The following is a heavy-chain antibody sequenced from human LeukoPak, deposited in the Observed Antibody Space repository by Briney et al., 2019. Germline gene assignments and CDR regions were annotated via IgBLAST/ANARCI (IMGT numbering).Heavy chain of an antibody. Sequence: PGGSLRLSCAASGFTFSNAWMSWVRQAPGKGLEWVSGISGSGDYTYYADSVKGRFTISTDNSKNTLYLQMNSLRAEDTALYYCAKMGKYSTGWVDYWGQGILVTVSS. J-gene: IGHJ4*02. CDR2: ISGSGDYT. CDR3: AKMGKYSTGWVDY. D-gene: IGHD6-19*01. CDR1: GFTFSNAW. V-gene: IGHV3-23*01.